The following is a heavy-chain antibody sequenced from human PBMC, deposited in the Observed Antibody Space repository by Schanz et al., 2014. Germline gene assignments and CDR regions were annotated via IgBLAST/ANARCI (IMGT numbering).Heavy chain of an antibody. Sequence: QVQLQESGPGLVKPSETLSLTCSVSGGSINNFYWGWIRQSPGKGLEWIGYIYSSGIPTYNPSLRGPGSLPAESTHPHFSLKLPSVPAGDAAVYYCARGRSAMVRGVMTASYWCFDLAVRGTLVTV. CDR1: GGSINNFY. J-gene: IGHJ2*01. CDR3: ARGRSAMVRGVMTASYWCFDL. CDR2: IYSSGIP. V-gene: IGHV4-59*08. D-gene: IGHD3-10*01.